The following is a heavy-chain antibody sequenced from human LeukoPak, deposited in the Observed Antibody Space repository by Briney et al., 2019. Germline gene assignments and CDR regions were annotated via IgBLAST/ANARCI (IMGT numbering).Heavy chain of an antibody. CDR3: AKDSVLGAK. D-gene: IGHD1-26*01. CDR1: GYTLTGYY. Sequence: GASVKVSCKASGYTLTGYYMHWVGPAPGQGLEWMGRINPNTGGTNYVQKFQGRVAMTRDTSISTAYLDLSSLTSDDSAVYYCAKDSVLGAKWGQGTLVTVSS. V-gene: IGHV1-2*06. CDR2: INPNTGGT. J-gene: IGHJ4*02.